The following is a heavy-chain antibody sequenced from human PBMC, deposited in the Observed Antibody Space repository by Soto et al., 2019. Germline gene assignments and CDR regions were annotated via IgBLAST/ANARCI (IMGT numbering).Heavy chain of an antibody. D-gene: IGHD3-16*01. CDR1: GFVFSDFG. J-gene: IGHJ5*02. V-gene: IGHV3-33*01. Sequence: QVQLVGSGGGVIQPGKSLRLACTATGFVFSDFGMHWVRRAPGKGLEWVALIWFNGSDQHYKDSVKGRFIISRDNSKNTLYLEMSNLRVEDTAVYYCARDGAEDYDDSLEVDLWGQGTLVTVSS. CDR3: ARDGAEDYDDSLEVDL. CDR2: IWFNGSDQ.